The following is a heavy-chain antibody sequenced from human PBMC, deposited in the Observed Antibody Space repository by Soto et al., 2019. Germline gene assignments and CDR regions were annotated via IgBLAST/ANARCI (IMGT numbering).Heavy chain of an antibody. Sequence: QVQLQQWGAGLLKPSETLSLTCTIYGGSFSGYYWSWIRQPPGKGLEWIGEINHSGSTNYSPSLKRRVSISVDTSKDKFSLNLSSVTAADTAVYYCASGKTRTARPSLRYYYYGLDVW. J-gene: IGHJ6*01. D-gene: IGHD6-6*01. V-gene: IGHV4-34*01. CDR2: INHSGST. CDR3: ASGKTRTARPSLRYYYYGLDV. CDR1: GGSFSGYY.